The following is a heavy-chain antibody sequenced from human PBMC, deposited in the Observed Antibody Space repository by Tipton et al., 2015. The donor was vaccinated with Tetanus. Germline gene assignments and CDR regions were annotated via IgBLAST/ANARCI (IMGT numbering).Heavy chain of an antibody. CDR3: ARGSVVITAAKCLDY. D-gene: IGHD2-2*01. CDR1: GGSFGGYY. Sequence: LRLSCAAYGGSFGGYYWSWIRQPPGKGLEWIGEISNSGGTNYNPSLRSRVTMSIDTSKKQFSLNLTSVTAADTALYFCARGSVVITAAKCLDYWGQGTQVTVSS. J-gene: IGHJ4*02. V-gene: IGHV4-34*01. CDR2: ISNSGGT.